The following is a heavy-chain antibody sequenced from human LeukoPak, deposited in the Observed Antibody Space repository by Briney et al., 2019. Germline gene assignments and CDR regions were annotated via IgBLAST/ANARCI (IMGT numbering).Heavy chain of an antibody. CDR2: IRYDGSNK. Sequence: GGSLRLSCAASGFTFSSYGMHWVRQAPGKGLEWVAFIRYDGSNKYYADSVKGRFTISRDNSKNTLYLQMNSLRAEDTAVYYCAKHHAPQWFGELLPLDPWGQGTLVTVSS. J-gene: IGHJ5*02. D-gene: IGHD3-10*01. CDR3: AKHHAPQWFGELLPLDP. V-gene: IGHV3-30*02. CDR1: GFTFSSYG.